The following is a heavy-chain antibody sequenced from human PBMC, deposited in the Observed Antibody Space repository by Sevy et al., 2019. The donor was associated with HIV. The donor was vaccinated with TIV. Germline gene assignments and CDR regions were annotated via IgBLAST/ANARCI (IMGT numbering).Heavy chain of an antibody. D-gene: IGHD4-17*01. CDR1: GFTVSNYY. J-gene: IGHJ6*02. CDR2: IYSGGST. Sequence: GGSLRLSCAASGFTVSNYYMSWVRQAPGKGLEWVSVIYSGGSTYYSESVKGRFTICGDNSKNTLYLQMNSLRIEDTAEYYCASEYGDSVAGAYGMDYWGQGTTVTVSS. CDR3: ASEYGDSVAGAYGMDY. V-gene: IGHV3-66*01.